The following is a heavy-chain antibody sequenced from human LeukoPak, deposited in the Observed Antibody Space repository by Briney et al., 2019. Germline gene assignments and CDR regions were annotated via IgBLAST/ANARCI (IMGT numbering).Heavy chain of an antibody. CDR3: ARYGMITFGGYEHYYYYYMDV. D-gene: IGHD3-16*01. CDR2: IYYSGST. J-gene: IGHJ6*03. V-gene: IGHV4-61*01. Sequence: PSETLSLTCTVSGDSISSGTYYWSWIRQPPGTGLEWIGYIYYSGSTNYNPSLKSRVTISVDTSKNQFSLKLSSVTAADTAVYYCARYGMITFGGYEHYYYYYMDVWGKGTTVTISS. CDR1: GDSISSGTYY.